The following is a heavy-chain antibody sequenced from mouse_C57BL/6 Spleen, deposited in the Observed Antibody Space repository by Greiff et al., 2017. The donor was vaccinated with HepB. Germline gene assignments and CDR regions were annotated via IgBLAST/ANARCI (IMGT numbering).Heavy chain of an antibody. D-gene: IGHD1-1*01. Sequence: VQLQQSGPELVKPGASVKISCKASGYAFSSSWMNWVKQRPGKGLEWIGRIYPGDGDTNYNGKFKGKATLTADKSSSTAYMQLSSLTSEDSAVYFWARTVYGRSPGYFDVWGTGTTVTVSS. V-gene: IGHV1-82*01. CDR2: IYPGDGDT. CDR1: GYAFSSSW. CDR3: ARTVYGRSPGYFDV. J-gene: IGHJ1*03.